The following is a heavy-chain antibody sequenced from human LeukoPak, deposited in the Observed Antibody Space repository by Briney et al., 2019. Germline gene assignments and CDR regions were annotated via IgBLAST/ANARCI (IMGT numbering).Heavy chain of an antibody. Sequence: GGSLRLSCAASGFTFSSYSMNWVRQAPGKGLEWVALISYDGINKHYADSVKGRFTISRDNSKNTLYLQMNSLRAEDTAVYYCASEGSWVGGSGYADYWGQGTLVTVSS. D-gene: IGHD3-3*01. CDR3: ASEGSWVGGSGYADY. CDR2: ISYDGINK. V-gene: IGHV3-30*03. J-gene: IGHJ4*02. CDR1: GFTFSSYS.